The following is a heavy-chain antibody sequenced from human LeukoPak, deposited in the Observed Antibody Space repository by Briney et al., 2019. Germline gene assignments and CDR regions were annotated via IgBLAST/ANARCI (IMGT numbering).Heavy chain of an antibody. CDR1: GDSISSNSAA. CDR3: ARAGGIAAADSNWFDP. CDR2: TYYRSKWYN. J-gene: IGHJ5*02. Sequence: SQTLSLTCAISGDSISSNSAAWIWIRQSPSRGLEWLGRTYYRSKWYNDYAVSVKSRITINPDTSKNQFSLQLNSVTPEDTAVYYCARAGGIAAADSNWFDPWGQGTLVTVSS. V-gene: IGHV6-1*01. D-gene: IGHD6-13*01.